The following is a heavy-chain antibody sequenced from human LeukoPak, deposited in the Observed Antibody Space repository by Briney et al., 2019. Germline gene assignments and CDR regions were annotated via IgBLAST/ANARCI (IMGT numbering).Heavy chain of an antibody. J-gene: IGHJ3*02. CDR1: GDSMSTYY. D-gene: IGHD6-19*01. V-gene: IGHV4-59*01. Sequence: SETLSLTCTVSGDSMSTYYWSWIRQPPGKGLEWIGYIYYSGSTNYNPSLKSRVTISVDTSKNQFSLKLSSVTAADTAVYYCARDVRPYSSGWYGDAFDIWGQGTMVTVSS. CDR2: IYYSGST. CDR3: ARDVRPYSSGWYGDAFDI.